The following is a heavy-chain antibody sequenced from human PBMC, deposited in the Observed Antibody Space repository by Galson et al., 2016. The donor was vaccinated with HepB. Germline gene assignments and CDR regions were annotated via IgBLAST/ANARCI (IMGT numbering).Heavy chain of an antibody. CDR1: GFRFGTYA. CDR3: ARDGVAAWIQLWFAN. J-gene: IGHJ4*01. CDR2: ISNDGNNK. Sequence: SLRLSCAASGFRFGTYAMHWVRQAPGKGLEWVAGISNDGNNKNYIDSAKGRFTISRDNFRNTVYLQLSSLRVEDTAVYYGARDGVAAWIQLWFANWGHGTLVTVSS. D-gene: IGHD5-18*01. V-gene: IGHV3-30-3*01.